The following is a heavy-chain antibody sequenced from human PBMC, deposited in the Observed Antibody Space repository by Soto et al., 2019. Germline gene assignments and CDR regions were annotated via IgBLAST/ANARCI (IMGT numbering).Heavy chain of an antibody. CDR1: GDSVSINTAA. Sequence: SPTLSLPCAISGDSVSINTAAWNWLRSSPSRGLEWLGRTYYRSNWRHDYAVSVKSRITVNPDTSKNHFSLQLNSVTPDDTAVYYCARGVAGSGFDLWGQGTLVTVSS. CDR3: ARGVAGSGFDL. J-gene: IGHJ4*02. CDR2: TYYRSNWRH. V-gene: IGHV6-1*01. D-gene: IGHD6-19*01.